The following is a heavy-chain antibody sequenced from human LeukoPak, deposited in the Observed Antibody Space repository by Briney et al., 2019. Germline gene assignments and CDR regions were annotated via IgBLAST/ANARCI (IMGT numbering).Heavy chain of an antibody. CDR3: VRDSPSGFFDL. Sequence: GGSLRLSCAASGFTFSRYWMHWVRQAPGKGLVWVSPINPVGTVTTYADSVKGRFTISRDNAKNTLYLQMNSLRAEDTAVYYCVRDSPSGFFDLWGRGTLVTVSS. J-gene: IGHJ2*01. D-gene: IGHD6-19*01. CDR1: GFTFSRYW. V-gene: IGHV3-74*01. CDR2: INPVGTVT.